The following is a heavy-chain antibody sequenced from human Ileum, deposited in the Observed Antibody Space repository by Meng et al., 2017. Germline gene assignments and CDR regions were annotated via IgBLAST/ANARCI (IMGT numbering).Heavy chain of an antibody. V-gene: IGHV1-3*01. J-gene: IGHJ4*02. CDR1: GYTFRNYP. CDR2: INAGNGNI. CDR3: ARENDNWNYFDY. Sequence: QFQLVQSGPEVKKVGASGKVSCTASGYTFRNYPLHWVRQAPGQRPEWMGWINAGNGNIKISQKFQGRITITSDTSATAYMELSSLRSEDTAVYFCARENDNWNYFDYWGQGSLVTVSS. D-gene: IGHD1-1*01.